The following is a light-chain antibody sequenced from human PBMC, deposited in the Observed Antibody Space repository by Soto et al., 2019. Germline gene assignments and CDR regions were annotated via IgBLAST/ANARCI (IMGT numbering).Light chain of an antibody. CDR3: QQYGSSQS. Sequence: EIVLTQSPGTLSLSPGERATLSCRASQSVSSGYLAWYQQKPGQAPRLLIYGASSRATGIPDRFSGSGSGTDFTLTISRLEPEDFAVCYCQQYGSSQSFGQGTKVEIK. V-gene: IGKV3-20*01. J-gene: IGKJ1*01. CDR2: GAS. CDR1: QSVSSGY.